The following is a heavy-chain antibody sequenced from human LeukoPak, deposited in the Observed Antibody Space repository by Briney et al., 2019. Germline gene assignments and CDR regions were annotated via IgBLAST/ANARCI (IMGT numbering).Heavy chain of an antibody. Sequence: GGSLRLSCAASGFTFSSYPMNWVRQAPGKGLEWVSSISSSSTYTFYADSVKGRFTISRDNAKNSLYLQMDSLRAEDTAVYYCAREAAFDMWGQGTMVTVSS. J-gene: IGHJ3*02. CDR3: AREAAFDM. V-gene: IGHV3-21*06. CDR2: ISSSSTYT. CDR1: GFTFSSYP.